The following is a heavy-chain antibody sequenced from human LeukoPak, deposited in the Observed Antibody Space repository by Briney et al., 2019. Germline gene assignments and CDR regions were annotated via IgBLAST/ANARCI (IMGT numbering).Heavy chain of an antibody. V-gene: IGHV1-18*04. D-gene: IGHD3-22*01. CDR3: ARRGYYYDSSGYYEAFDI. CDR2: ISAYNGNT. CDR1: GYTFTSYY. Sequence: GASVKVSCKASGYTFTSYYMHWVRQAPGQGLEWMGWISAYNGNTNYAQKLQGRVTMTTDTSTSTAYMELRSLRSDDTAVYYCARRGYYYDSSGYYEAFDIWGQGTMVTVSS. J-gene: IGHJ3*02.